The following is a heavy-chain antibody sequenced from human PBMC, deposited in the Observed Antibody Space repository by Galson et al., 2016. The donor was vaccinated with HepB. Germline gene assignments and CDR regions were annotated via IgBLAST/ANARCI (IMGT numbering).Heavy chain of an antibody. Sequence: SETLSLTCTVSGGSVSSGSYYRSWIRQPPGKGLEWIREISHSGTTKFNPSLKSRVTISADTSTNQFSLRLTFVTAADTAVYYCALYPHDNSGLLSDSGDQGILVTVSS. CDR2: ISHSGTT. D-gene: IGHD3-22*01. CDR1: GGSVSSGSYY. J-gene: IGHJ4*02. V-gene: IGHV4-61*01. CDR3: ALYPHDNSGLLSDS.